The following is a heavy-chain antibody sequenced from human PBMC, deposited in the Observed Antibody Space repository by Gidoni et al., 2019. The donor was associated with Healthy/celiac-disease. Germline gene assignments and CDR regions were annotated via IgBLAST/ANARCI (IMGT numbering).Heavy chain of an antibody. CDR3: AAGGQWLVQPVNFDY. D-gene: IGHD6-19*01. Sequence: QMQLVQSGPEVKKPGTSVKVSCKASGFTFTSSAVQWVRQARGQRLEWIGWIVVGSGNTNYAQKFQERVTITRDMSTSTAYMELSSLRSEDTAVYYCAAGGQWLVQPVNFDYWGQGTLVTVSS. CDR2: IVVGSGNT. CDR1: GFTFTSSA. V-gene: IGHV1-58*01. J-gene: IGHJ4*02.